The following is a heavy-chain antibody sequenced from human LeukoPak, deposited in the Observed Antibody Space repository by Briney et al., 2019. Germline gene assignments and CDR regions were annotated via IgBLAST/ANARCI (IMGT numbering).Heavy chain of an antibody. Sequence: GGSLRLSCAASGFTFSSYGMHWVRQAPGKGLERVAVIWYDGSNRYHADSVKGRFTISRDNSKNTLYLQMNSLTAEDTAVYYCARDPSGGRYFDMNFDYWGQGTLVTVSS. CDR1: GFTFSSYG. CDR2: IWYDGSNR. D-gene: IGHD3-9*01. V-gene: IGHV3-33*01. J-gene: IGHJ4*02. CDR3: ARDPSGGRYFDMNFDY.